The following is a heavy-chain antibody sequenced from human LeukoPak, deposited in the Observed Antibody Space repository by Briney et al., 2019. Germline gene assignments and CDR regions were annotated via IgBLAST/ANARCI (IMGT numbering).Heavy chain of an antibody. CDR1: GFTFSSYA. CDR3: AKDSGRRAGWDY. J-gene: IGHJ4*02. Sequence: PGGSLRLSCAASGFTFSSYAMSWVRQAPGRGLEWVSALSGSGGITYYADSVKGRFTISRDNSKNTLYLQMNSLRAEDTAVYYCAKDSGRRAGWDYWGQGTLVTVSS. CDR2: LSGSGGIT. V-gene: IGHV3-23*01. D-gene: IGHD3-10*01.